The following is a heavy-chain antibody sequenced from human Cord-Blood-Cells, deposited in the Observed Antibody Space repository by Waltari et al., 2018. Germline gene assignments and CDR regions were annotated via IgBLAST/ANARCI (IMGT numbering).Heavy chain of an antibody. D-gene: IGHD3-10*01. J-gene: IGHJ6*03. CDR3: ARGSVKGSYYYYYRDV. CDR2: IIPIFGTA. CDR1: GGTFSSYA. V-gene: IGHV1-69*01. Sequence: QVQLVQSGAEVKKPGSSVKVSCKASGGTFSSYAISWVRQAPGQGLVWMGGIIPIFGTAKDAQKFQGRVTITADEATSTAYMELSSLRSEDTAVYYCARGSVKGSYYYYYRDVWGKGTTVTVSS.